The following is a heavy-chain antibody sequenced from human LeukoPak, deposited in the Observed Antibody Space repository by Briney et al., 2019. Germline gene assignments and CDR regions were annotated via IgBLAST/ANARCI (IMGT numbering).Heavy chain of an antibody. J-gene: IGHJ4*02. D-gene: IGHD3-22*01. CDR3: ARTNYYDSSGYWEFDY. V-gene: IGHV4-4*09. CDR1: GGSISSHY. Sequence: SETLSLTCTVSGGSISSHYWSWIRQPPGKGLEWIGYIYTSGSTNYNPSLKSRVTISVDTSKNQFSLKLSSVTAADTAVYYCARTNYYDSSGYWEFDYWGQGTLVTVSS. CDR2: IYTSGST.